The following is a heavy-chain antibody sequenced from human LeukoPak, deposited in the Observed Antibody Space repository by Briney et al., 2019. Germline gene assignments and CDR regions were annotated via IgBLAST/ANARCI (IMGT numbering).Heavy chain of an antibody. V-gene: IGHV1-18*01. Sequence: GAPVKVSCKTSGYTFTTYGISWVRQAPGQGLECMGWISAYNGNTNNAQKHQGRVTMTTDTSTSTAYMELRSLRSDDTAVYYCARDTVAGKTYWGQGTLVTVSS. D-gene: IGHD6-19*01. CDR1: GYTFTTYG. J-gene: IGHJ4*02. CDR2: ISAYNGNT. CDR3: ARDTVAGKTY.